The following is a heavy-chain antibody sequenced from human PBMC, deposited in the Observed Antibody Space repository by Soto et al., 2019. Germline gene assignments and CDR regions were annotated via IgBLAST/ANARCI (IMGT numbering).Heavy chain of an antibody. D-gene: IGHD3-22*01. Sequence: ASVKVSCKTSGYSFPDYSINWVRQAPGQGLEWLGWITVYNGHTNYAPSLQGRVTISTDTATSTVYMELRSLRSDDTAVYYCARGYYDSSGPFDYWGQGTLVTVSS. CDR2: ITVYNGHT. CDR3: ARGYYDSSGPFDY. CDR1: GYSFPDYS. V-gene: IGHV1-18*01. J-gene: IGHJ4*02.